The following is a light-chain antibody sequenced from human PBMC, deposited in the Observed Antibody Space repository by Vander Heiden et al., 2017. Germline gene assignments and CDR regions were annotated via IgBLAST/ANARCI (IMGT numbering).Light chain of an antibody. CDR2: RNN. CDR1: SSNIGSNY. V-gene: IGLV1-47*01. CDR3: AAWDDSLSGV. J-gene: IGLJ3*02. Sequence: QSVRTQPPSASGTPGQRVALSCSGSSSNIGSNYVYWYQQLPGTAPKLLIYRNNQRPSGVPDRFSGSKSGTSASLAISGLRSEDEADYYCAAWDDSLSGVFGGGTKLTVL.